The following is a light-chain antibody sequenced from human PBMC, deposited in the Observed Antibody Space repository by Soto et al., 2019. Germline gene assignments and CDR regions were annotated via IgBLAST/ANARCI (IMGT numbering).Light chain of an antibody. V-gene: IGLV2-8*01. Sequence: QSVLTQPPSASGSPGQSVTISCTGTSSDVGGYNYVSWYQQHPGKAPKLMFYEVNKRPSGVPDRFSGSKSGNTASLTVSGLQAEDEADYYCSSYAGSPSVFGGGTKLTVL. CDR1: SSDVGGYNY. CDR3: SSYAGSPSV. CDR2: EVN. J-gene: IGLJ3*02.